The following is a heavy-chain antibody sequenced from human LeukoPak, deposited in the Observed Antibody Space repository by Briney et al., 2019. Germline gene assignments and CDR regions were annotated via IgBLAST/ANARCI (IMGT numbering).Heavy chain of an antibody. CDR1: RLTFKNYA. J-gene: IGHJ3*01. Sequence: GGSLRLSCVASRLTFKNYAMTWVRQAPGKGLQWVSSITGNGGATYYADSVKGRFTMSRDNSRNTLYLQMDSLRAEDTAIYYCAKDPNGDYIGAFDAWGQGTMVTVSS. D-gene: IGHD2-8*01. V-gene: IGHV3-23*01. CDR2: ITGNGGAT. CDR3: AKDPNGDYIGAFDA.